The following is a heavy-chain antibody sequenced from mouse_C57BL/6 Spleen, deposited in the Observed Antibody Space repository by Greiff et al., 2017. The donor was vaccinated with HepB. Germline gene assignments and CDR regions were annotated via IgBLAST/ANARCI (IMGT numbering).Heavy chain of an antibody. Sequence: QVHVKQPGAELVMPGASVKLSCKASGYTFTSYWMHWVKQRPGQGLEWIGEIDPSDSYTNYNQKFKGKSTLTVDKSSSTAYMQLSSLTSEDSAVYYCARSEDYGGYFDVWGTGTTVTVSS. CDR1: GYTFTSYW. CDR2: IDPSDSYT. D-gene: IGHD1-1*01. J-gene: IGHJ1*03. V-gene: IGHV1-69*01. CDR3: ARSEDYGGYFDV.